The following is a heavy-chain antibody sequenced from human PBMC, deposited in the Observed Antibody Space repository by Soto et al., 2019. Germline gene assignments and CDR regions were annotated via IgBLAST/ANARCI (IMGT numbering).Heavy chain of an antibody. J-gene: IGHJ4*02. CDR2: ISGSGGST. V-gene: IGHV3-23*01. CDR1: GFTFSSYA. D-gene: IGHD2-15*01. Sequence: GGSLRLSCAASGFTFSSYAMSWVRQAPGKGLEWVSAISGSGGSTYYADSVKGRFTISRDNSKNTLYLQMNSLRAEDTAVYYCAKASPPVGCSGGSCHLFDYWGQGTLVTVSS. CDR3: AKASPPVGCSGGSCHLFDY.